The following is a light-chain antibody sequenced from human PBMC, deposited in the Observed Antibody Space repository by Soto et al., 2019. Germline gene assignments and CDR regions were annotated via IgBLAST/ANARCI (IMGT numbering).Light chain of an antibody. CDR1: SSDVGANNY. CDR2: DVT. Sequence: QSALAQPPSASGSPGQSVTISCTGTSSDVGANNYVSWYQHHPGKAPKLIIYDVTERPSGVPDRFSGSKSGNTASLTVSGLQSEDEAHYYCQSYDNSLSGSWVFGGGTKLTVL. CDR3: QSYDNSLSGSWV. J-gene: IGLJ3*02. V-gene: IGLV2-8*01.